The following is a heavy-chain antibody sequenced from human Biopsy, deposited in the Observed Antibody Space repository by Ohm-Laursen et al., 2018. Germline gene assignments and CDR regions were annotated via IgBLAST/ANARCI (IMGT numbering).Heavy chain of an antibody. Sequence: SQTLSLTCTVSGGSLRSYSWSWIPQPAGKGLEWIGQIYTSGITNYNPSLKSRVTMSVDTSKNKFSLRVSSVTAADTAVYYCARDRDRRGWFDPWGQGTLVTVSS. CDR3: ARDRDRRGWFDP. D-gene: IGHD1-14*01. V-gene: IGHV4-4*07. J-gene: IGHJ5*02. CDR1: GGSLRSYS. CDR2: IYTSGIT.